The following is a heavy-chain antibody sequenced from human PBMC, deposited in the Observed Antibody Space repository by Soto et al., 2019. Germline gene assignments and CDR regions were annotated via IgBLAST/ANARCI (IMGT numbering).Heavy chain of an antibody. CDR1: GFTFSSYG. V-gene: IGHV3-30*03. CDR3: ATDYVDWEDYFDY. CDR2: ISYDGSNK. Sequence: LRLSCAASGFTFSSYGMHWVRQAPGKGLEWVAVISYDGSNKYYADSVKGRFTISRDNSKNTLYLQMNSLRAEDTAVYYCATDYVDWEDYFDYWGQGTLVTVSS. D-gene: IGHD4-17*01. J-gene: IGHJ4*02.